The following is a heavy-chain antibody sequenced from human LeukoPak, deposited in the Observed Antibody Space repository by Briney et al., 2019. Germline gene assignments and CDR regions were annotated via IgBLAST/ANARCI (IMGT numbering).Heavy chain of an antibody. CDR1: GVSISSGGYS. Sequence: SETLSLTCAVSGVSISSGGYSWSWIRQPPGKGLEWIGYIYHSGSTYYNPSLKSRVTISVDRSKNQFSLKLSSVTAADTAVYYCARGVGYYDFWSGNKPYYFDYWGQGTLVTVSS. V-gene: IGHV4-30-2*01. J-gene: IGHJ4*02. D-gene: IGHD3-3*01. CDR2: IYHSGST. CDR3: ARGVGYYDFWSGNKPYYFDY.